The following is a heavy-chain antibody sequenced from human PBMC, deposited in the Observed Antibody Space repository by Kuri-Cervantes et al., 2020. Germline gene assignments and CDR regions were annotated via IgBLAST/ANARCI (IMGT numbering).Heavy chain of an antibody. CDR2: FDPEDGET. CDR3: AKDRSTFDPKYYYYYYGMDV. CDR1: GYTLTELS. D-gene: IGHD5/OR15-5a*01. J-gene: IGHJ6*02. Sequence: ASVKVSCKVSGYTLTELSMHWVRQAPGKGLEWMGGFDPEDGETIYAQKFQGRVTMTEDTSTDTAYMELSSLRAEDTAVYYCAKDRSTFDPKYYYYYYGMDVWGQGTTVTVSS. V-gene: IGHV1-24*01.